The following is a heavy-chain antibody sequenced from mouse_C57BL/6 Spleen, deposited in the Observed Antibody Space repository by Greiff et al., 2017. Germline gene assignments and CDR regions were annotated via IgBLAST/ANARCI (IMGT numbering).Heavy chain of an antibody. CDR3: TKNDGYYRRYFDV. J-gene: IGHJ1*03. CDR2: IDPETGGT. Sequence: VQLQQSGAELVRPGASVTLSCKASGYTFTDYEMHWVKQTPVHGLEWIGAIDPETGGTAYNQKFKGKAILTADKSSSTAYMELRSLTSEDSAVYYCTKNDGYYRRYFDVWGTGTTVTVSS. V-gene: IGHV1-15*01. CDR1: GYTFTDYE. D-gene: IGHD2-3*01.